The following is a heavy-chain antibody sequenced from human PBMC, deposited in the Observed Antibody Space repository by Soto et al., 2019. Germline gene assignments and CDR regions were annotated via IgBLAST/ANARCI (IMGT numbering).Heavy chain of an antibody. J-gene: IGHJ4*02. CDR1: GFTFSSYS. V-gene: IGHV3-21*01. D-gene: IGHD3-22*01. CDR2: ISSSSSYI. CDR3: ARDADYYDSSGYYDY. Sequence: EVQLVESGGGLVKPGGSLRLSCAASGFTFSSYSMNWVRQAPGKGLEWVSSISSSSSYIYYADSVKGRFTISRDNAKNPLYLQMNSLRAEDTAVYYCARDADYYDSSGYYDYWGQGTLVTVSS.